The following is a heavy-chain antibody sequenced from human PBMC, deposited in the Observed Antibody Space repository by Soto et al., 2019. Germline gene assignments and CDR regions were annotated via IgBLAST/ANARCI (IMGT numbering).Heavy chain of an antibody. CDR1: GFTFSSYA. V-gene: IGHV3-30-3*01. CDR3: ARDREITFGGVIVIRTFDY. Sequence: PGGSLRLSCAASGFTFSSYAMHWVRQAPGKGLEWVAVISYDGSNKYYADSVKGRFTISRDNSKNTLYLQMNSLRAEDTAVYYCARDREITFGGVIVIRTFDYWGQGTLVTVSS. J-gene: IGHJ4*02. D-gene: IGHD3-16*02. CDR2: ISYDGSNK.